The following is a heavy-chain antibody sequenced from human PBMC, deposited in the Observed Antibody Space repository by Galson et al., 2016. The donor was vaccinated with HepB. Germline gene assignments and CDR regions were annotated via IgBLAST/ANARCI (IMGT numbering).Heavy chain of an antibody. CDR3: ARGGASCSGGSCYFWFDP. J-gene: IGHJ5*02. V-gene: IGHV3-48*01. CDR2: ISSSSSTV. D-gene: IGHD2-15*01. Sequence: SLRLSCAASGFTFGSYSMNWVRQAPGKGLEWVSYISSSSSTVYNADSVKGRFTISRDNAKNSLYLQMNSLRAEDTAVYYCARGGASCSGGSCYFWFDPWGQGTPVTVSS. CDR1: GFTFGSYS.